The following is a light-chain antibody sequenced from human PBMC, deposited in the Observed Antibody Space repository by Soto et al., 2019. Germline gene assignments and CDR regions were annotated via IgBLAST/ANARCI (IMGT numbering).Light chain of an antibody. V-gene: IGKV2-28*01. CDR1: QSLLHSNGYNY. Sequence: DSVMTQSPLSLPVTPGERASISCRSSQSLLHSNGYNYLDWYLQKPGPSPQLLIYLGSNRASGAPDRFSGSGSGTDFTLKISRVEAEDVGVYSCMQALHTPPAFGGGTKVDIK. CDR3: MQALHTPPA. CDR2: LGS. J-gene: IGKJ4*01.